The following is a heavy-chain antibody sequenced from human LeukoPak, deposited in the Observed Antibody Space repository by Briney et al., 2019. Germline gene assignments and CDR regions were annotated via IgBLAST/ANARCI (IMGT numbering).Heavy chain of an antibody. J-gene: IGHJ4*02. CDR1: GFTFSAFA. CDR2: ISYDASNK. CDR3: ASPSIAAALRY. V-gene: IGHV3-30-3*01. Sequence: GGSLRLSCAASGFTFSAFAMHWARQAPGKGLEWVAAISYDASNKYYAVSVRGRFTISRDNSRNTLFLQMNSLRAEDTAVYYCASPSIAAALRYWGQGTLVTVSS. D-gene: IGHD6-13*01.